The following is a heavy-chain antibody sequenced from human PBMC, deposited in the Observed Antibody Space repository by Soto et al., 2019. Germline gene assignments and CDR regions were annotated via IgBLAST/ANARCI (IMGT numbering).Heavy chain of an antibody. J-gene: IGHJ4*02. CDR3: ARAGKGLRFLEWLSISSYFDY. Sequence: GASVNVACTAAGYTFTSYYMHCVRQAPGQGLEWMGIINPSGGSTSYAQKFQGRVTMTRDTSTSTVYMELGSLRSEDTAVYYCARAGKGLRFLEWLSISSYFDYRGQGTLVTVSS. CDR1: GYTFTSYY. CDR2: INPSGGST. V-gene: IGHV1-46*03. D-gene: IGHD3-3*01.